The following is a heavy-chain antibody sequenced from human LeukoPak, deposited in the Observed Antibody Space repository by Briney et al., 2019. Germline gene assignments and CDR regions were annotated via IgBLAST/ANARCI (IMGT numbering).Heavy chain of an antibody. D-gene: IGHD3-3*01. Sequence: GASVKVSCKASGGTFSSYAISWVRQAPGQGLEWMGGIIPIFGTANYAQKFQGRVTITADESTSTAYMELSSLRSEDTAVYYCARVPSHYDFWSGARFDPWGQGTLVTVSS. CDR3: ARVPSHYDFWSGARFDP. J-gene: IGHJ5*02. V-gene: IGHV1-69*13. CDR2: IIPIFGTA. CDR1: GGTFSSYA.